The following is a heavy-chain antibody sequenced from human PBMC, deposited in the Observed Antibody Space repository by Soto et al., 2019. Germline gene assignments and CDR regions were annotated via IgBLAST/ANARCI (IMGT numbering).Heavy chain of an antibody. J-gene: IGHJ4*02. D-gene: IGHD6-19*01. CDR2: INHSGST. CDR3: ARRHSSGWSLDY. Sequence: QVQLQQWGAGLLKPSETLSLTCAVYGGSFSGYYWSWIRQPPGKGLEWIGEINHSGSTNYNPSLKSRVTISVDTSKNQLSLKLSSVTAADTAVYYCARRHSSGWSLDYWGQGTLVTVSS. V-gene: IGHV4-34*01. CDR1: GGSFSGYY.